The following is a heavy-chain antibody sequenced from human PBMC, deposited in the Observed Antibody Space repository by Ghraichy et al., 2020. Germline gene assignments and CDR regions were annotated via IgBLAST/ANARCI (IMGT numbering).Heavy chain of an antibody. CDR2: INHSGST. J-gene: IGHJ4*02. CDR1: GGSFSGYY. CDR3: ARKPSAIVVVTTIRNYFDY. Sequence: SDTLSLTCAVYGGSFSGYYWSWIRQPPGKGLEWIGEINHSGSTNYNPSLKSRVTISVDTSKNQFSLKLSSVTAADTAVYYCARKPSAIVVVTTIRNYFDYWGQVTLVTVAS. V-gene: IGHV4-34*01. D-gene: IGHD2-21*02.